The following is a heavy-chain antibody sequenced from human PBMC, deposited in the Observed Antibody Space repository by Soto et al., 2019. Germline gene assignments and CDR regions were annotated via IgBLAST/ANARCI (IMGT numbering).Heavy chain of an antibody. CDR1: GFTFSGSA. CDR2: IRSKANSYAT. Sequence: EVQLVESGGGLVQPGGSLKLSCAASGFTFSGSAMHWVRQASGKGLEWVGRIRSKANSYATAYAASVKGRFTISRDDSKNTAYLQMNSLKTEDTAVYYCTRVPYGDYAYYYYGMDVWGQGTTVTVSS. V-gene: IGHV3-73*01. CDR3: TRVPYGDYAYYYYGMDV. D-gene: IGHD4-17*01. J-gene: IGHJ6*02.